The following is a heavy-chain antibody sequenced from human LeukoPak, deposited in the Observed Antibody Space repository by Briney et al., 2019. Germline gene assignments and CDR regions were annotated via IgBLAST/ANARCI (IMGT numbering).Heavy chain of an antibody. CDR2: ISAYNGNT. V-gene: IGHV1-18*01. D-gene: IGHD3-9*01. CDR1: GYTFTSYG. CDR3: ARVGGYDILTGYFGSPDY. Sequence: ASVKVSCKASGYTFTSYGISWVRQAPGQGLEWMGWISAYNGNTNYAQKLQGRVTMTTDTSTSTAYMELRSLRSDDTAVYYCARVGGYDILTGYFGSPDYWGQGTLVTVSS. J-gene: IGHJ4*02.